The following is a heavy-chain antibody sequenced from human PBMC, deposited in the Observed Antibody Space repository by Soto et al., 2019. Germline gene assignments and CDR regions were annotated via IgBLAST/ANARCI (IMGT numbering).Heavy chain of an antibody. CDR3: ARDGGDYESVY. Sequence: VQLVESGGGLVQPGGSLRLSCAASGFTFSSYAMHWVRQAPGKGLEYVSAISSNGGSTYYANSVKGRFTISRDNSKNTLYLQMGSLRAEDMAVYYCARDGGDYESVYWGQGTLVTVSS. V-gene: IGHV3-64*01. CDR1: GFTFSSYA. CDR2: ISSNGGST. D-gene: IGHD4-17*01. J-gene: IGHJ4*02.